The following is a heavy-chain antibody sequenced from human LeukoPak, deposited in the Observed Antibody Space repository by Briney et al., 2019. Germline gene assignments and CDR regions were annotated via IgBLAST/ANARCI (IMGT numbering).Heavy chain of an antibody. CDR2: INPNSGGT. CDR1: GYTFTGYY. V-gene: IGHV1-2*02. CDR3: ARFPYCYYYMDV. Sequence: GASVKVSCKASGYTFTGYYMHWVRQAPGHGLEWMGWINPNSGGTNYAQKFQGRVTMTRDTSISTAYMELSRLRSDDTAVYYCARFPYCYYYMDVWGKGTTVTVSS. J-gene: IGHJ6*03.